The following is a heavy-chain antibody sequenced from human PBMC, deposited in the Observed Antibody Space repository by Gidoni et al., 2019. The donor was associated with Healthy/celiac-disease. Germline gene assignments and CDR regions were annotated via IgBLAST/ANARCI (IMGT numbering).Heavy chain of an antibody. D-gene: IGHD6-6*01. CDR3: AKDLGSLLAARPDYYGMDV. CDR1: GFTFSTYA. Sequence: EVQLLESGGGLVQPGGSLRLSCAASGFTFSTYAMSWVRQAPGQGLEWVLDISGSGGSTYYADSGKGRFNIYRDNSKNTMYLQMNSLRAEDTAVYYCAKDLGSLLAARPDYYGMDVWGQGTTVTVSS. J-gene: IGHJ6*02. CDR2: ISGSGGST. V-gene: IGHV3-23*01.